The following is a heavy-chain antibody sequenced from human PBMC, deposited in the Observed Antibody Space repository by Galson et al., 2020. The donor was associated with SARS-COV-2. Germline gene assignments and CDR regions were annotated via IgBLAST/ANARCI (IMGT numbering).Heavy chain of an antibody. J-gene: IGHJ6*02. V-gene: IGHV3-21*01. CDR3: ATIAAADTLYYYYGMDG. CDR2: ISSSSSYI. CDR1: GFTFSSYS. Sequence: GGSLRLSCSASGFTFSSYSMNWVRQAPGKGLEWVSSISSSSSYIYYAASVKGRFTISRDNAKNSLYLQMNSLRAEDTAVYYCATIAAADTLYYYYGMDGWGQGTTVTVAS. D-gene: IGHD6-13*01.